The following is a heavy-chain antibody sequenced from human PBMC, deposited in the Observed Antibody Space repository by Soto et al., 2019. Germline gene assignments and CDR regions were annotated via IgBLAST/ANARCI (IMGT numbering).Heavy chain of an antibody. D-gene: IGHD2-21*02. V-gene: IGHV3-48*02. CDR2: ISSSSSTI. CDR3: ARDVVGDLGPSFDY. Sequence: PGGSLRLSCAASGFTFSSYSMNWVRQAPGKGLEWVSYISSSSSTIYYADSVKGRFTISRDNAKNSLYLQMNSLRDEDTAVYYCARDVVGDLGPSFDYWGQGTLVTVSS. J-gene: IGHJ4*02. CDR1: GFTFSSYS.